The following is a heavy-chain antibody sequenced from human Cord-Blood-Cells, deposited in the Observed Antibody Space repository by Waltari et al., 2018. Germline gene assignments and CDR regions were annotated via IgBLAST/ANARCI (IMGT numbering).Heavy chain of an antibody. Sequence: QVQLVQSGAEVKKPGASVKVSCKASGYTFTGYYMHWVRQAPGQGLEWMGWINPNSGGTNYAQKVQGRVTMTRDTSISTAYMELSRLRSDDTAVYYCARDSCSGGSCYWFDPWGQGTLVTVSS. CDR1: GYTFTGYY. D-gene: IGHD2-15*01. CDR2: INPNSGGT. J-gene: IGHJ5*02. V-gene: IGHV1-2*02. CDR3: ARDSCSGGSCYWFDP.